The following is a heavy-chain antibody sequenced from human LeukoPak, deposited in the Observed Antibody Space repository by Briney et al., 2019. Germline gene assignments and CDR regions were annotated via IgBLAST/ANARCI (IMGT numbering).Heavy chain of an antibody. CDR3: AERLWFGAHYDMDV. V-gene: IGHV3-23*01. J-gene: IGHJ6*02. Sequence: GGSLRLSCAASGFTFSIYAVSWVRQAPGKGLEWVSSISGSGGSTYYADSVKGRFTISRDNSKNTLYLQMNSLRAEDTAVYYCAERLWFGAHYDMDVWGQGTTVTVSS. CDR1: GFTFSIYA. D-gene: IGHD3-10*01. CDR2: ISGSGGST.